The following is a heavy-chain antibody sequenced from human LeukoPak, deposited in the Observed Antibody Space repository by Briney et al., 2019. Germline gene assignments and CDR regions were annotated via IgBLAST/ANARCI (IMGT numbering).Heavy chain of an antibody. CDR1: GFTFSSYA. CDR2: ISGSGGST. Sequence: GESLRLSCAASGFTFSSYAMSWVRQAPGKGLEWVSAISGSGGSTYYADSVKGRFTISRDNSQNTLYLQMSSLRAGDTAVYYCARTPPYDRRTYSGDFDYWGQGTLVTVSS. CDR3: ARTPPYDRRTYSGDFDY. V-gene: IGHV3-23*01. J-gene: IGHJ4*02. D-gene: IGHD3-22*01.